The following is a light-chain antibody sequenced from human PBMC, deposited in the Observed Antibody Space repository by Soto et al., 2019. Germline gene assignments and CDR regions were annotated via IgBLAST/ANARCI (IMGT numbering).Light chain of an antibody. CDR2: GSS. Sequence: EIVMTQSPATLSVSPGESVTLSCRASQLFSSNLAWYQRRPGQAPRLLIYGSSTRATGVPPRFSGSGSGTDFTLTISRLEPEDFAVYYCRQYGSSPRTFGQGTKVDIK. CDR1: QLFSSN. V-gene: IGKV3-15*01. J-gene: IGKJ1*01. CDR3: RQYGSSPRT.